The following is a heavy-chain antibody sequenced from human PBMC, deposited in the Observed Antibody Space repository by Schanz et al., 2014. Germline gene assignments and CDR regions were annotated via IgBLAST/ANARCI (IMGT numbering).Heavy chain of an antibody. V-gene: IGHV4-34*02. D-gene: IGHD3-9*01. Sequence: QVQLQQWGAGLLKPSETLSLTCAVYGGSFSSNYWSWIRQPPGKGLEWIESIYYSGSTYYNPSFKSRVPTSVDTSKNQFSLKLSSVTAADTAVYYCARQFYDILTGYWFPYYFDYWGQGTLVTVSS. CDR2: IYYSGST. J-gene: IGHJ4*02. CDR1: GGSFSSNY. CDR3: ARQFYDILTGYWFPYYFDY.